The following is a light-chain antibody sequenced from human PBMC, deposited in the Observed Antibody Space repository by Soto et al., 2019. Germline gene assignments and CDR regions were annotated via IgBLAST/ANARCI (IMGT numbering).Light chain of an antibody. Sequence: QSVLTQPASVSGSPGRSVTISCTGTSTDVGDFNYVSWYQHLPGRAPKLIIYDVTNRPSGISYRFSASKSGRTASLTISGLQAEDEADYYCSSYSSSTTHVVFRGGTELTVL. J-gene: IGLJ2*01. CDR2: DVT. CDR1: STDVGDFNY. V-gene: IGLV2-14*03. CDR3: SSYSSSTTHVV.